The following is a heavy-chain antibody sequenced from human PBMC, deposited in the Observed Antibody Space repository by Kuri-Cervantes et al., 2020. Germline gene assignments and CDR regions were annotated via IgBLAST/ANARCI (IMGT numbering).Heavy chain of an antibody. CDR2: INQSGST. D-gene: IGHD6-19*01. V-gene: IGHV4-34*01. J-gene: IGHJ6*03. Sequence: GSLRLSCTVSGDSISSYYWNWIRQSPGKGLEWIGEINQSGSTNYNPSLKSRVTISVDTSKNHFSLKKRSVTAADTAVYYCARARSSGWYDYMDVWGKGTTVTVSS. CDR1: GDSISSYY. CDR3: ARARSSGWYDYMDV.